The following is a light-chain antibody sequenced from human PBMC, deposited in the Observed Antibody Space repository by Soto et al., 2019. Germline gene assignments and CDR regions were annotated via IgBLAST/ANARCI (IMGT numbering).Light chain of an antibody. V-gene: IGKV1-5*03. CDR1: QSIGSG. J-gene: IGKJ2*01. CDR3: QQYTDFQYT. CDR2: KAT. Sequence: DIQMTQSPSTLSASVGDGVTITCRASQSIGSGWAWYQQRPGKAPKLLIYKATNLQTGVPSRFSGSGSGTAFSLTISSLQPVDSATYYCQQYTDFQYTVGQGTKVEI.